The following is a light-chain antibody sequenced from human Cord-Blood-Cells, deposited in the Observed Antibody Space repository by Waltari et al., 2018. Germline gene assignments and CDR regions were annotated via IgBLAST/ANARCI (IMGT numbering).Light chain of an antibody. J-gene: IGKJ1*01. CDR2: AAS. CDR1: QSISSY. V-gene: IGKV1-39*01. Sequence: DIQMTQSPSSLSASVGDRVTIPCRASQSISSYLNWYQQKPGKAPKLLIYAASSLQSGVPSRFSGSGSGTDFTRTISSRQPEDFATYYCQQSDSTPRTFGQGTKVEIK. CDR3: QQSDSTPRT.